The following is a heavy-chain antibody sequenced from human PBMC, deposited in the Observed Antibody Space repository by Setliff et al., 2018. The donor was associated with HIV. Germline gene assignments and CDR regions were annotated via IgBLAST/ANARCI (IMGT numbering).Heavy chain of an antibody. D-gene: IGHD4-17*01. V-gene: IGHV1-24*01. CDR3: ARDTVKATFSDY. J-gene: IGHJ4*02. Sequence: ASVKVSCKVSGYSLTELSIHWVRQAPGEGLEWMGGFDPEDDETVYAEKFQGRVTITTDESTSTAYMELSSLTSADTAVYYCARDTVKATFSDYWGQGTLVTSPQ. CDR1: GYSLTELS. CDR2: FDPEDDET.